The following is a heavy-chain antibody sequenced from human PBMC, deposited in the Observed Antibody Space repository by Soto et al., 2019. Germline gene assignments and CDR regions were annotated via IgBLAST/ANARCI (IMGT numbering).Heavy chain of an antibody. CDR3: AREGYSSGYYYYYGMDV. D-gene: IGHD3-22*01. CDR1: GGSISSYY. Sequence: QVQLQESGPGLVKPSETLSLTCTVSGGSISSYYWSWIRQPPGKGLEWIGYIYYSGSTNYNPSLQSRVTISVDTSKNQFSRKLISVTAADTAVYYCAREGYSSGYYYYYGMDVWGQGTTVTVSS. CDR2: IYYSGST. J-gene: IGHJ6*02. V-gene: IGHV4-59*01.